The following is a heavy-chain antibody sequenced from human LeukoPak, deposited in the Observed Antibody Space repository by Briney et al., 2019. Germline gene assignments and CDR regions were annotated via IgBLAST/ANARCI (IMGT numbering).Heavy chain of an antibody. J-gene: IGHJ6*03. CDR2: IGGSDGRT. D-gene: IGHD3-22*01. CDR1: GFTFSRYT. Sequence: GGSLRLSCAASGFTFSRYTMNWVRQAPGKGLEWVSLIGGSDGRTRYADSVKGRFTISRDNSKNTLYLEMNSLRAEDTAVYYCAKDSSSYDWGYMDVWGKGTTVTISS. CDR3: AKDSSSYDWGYMDV. V-gene: IGHV3-23*01.